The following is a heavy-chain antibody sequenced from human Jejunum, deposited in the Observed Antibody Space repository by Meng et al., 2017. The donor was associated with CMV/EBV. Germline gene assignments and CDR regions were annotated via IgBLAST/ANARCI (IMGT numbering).Heavy chain of an antibody. Sequence: SCVASGLTVESKYMSWVRQAPGKGLEWISVIYSAGNAHYADSEKGRFTISRDTSKNTVYLQLNSLRPEDTAVYYCVRGGLKGFDPWGQGTLVTVSS. CDR3: VRGGLKGFDP. J-gene: IGHJ5*02. CDR2: IYSAGNA. D-gene: IGHD3-16*01. V-gene: IGHV3-66*02. CDR1: GLTVESKY.